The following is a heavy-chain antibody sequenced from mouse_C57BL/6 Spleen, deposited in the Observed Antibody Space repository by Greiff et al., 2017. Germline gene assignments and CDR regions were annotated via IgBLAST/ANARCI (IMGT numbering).Heavy chain of an antibody. CDR2: IYPGNGDT. Sequence: LQQSGAELVRPGASVKMSCKVSGYTFTSYNMHWVKQTPRQGLEWIGAIYPGNGDTTYNQKFKGKATLTVDKSSSTAYRQLSSLTSEDSAVYFCARSGENSGFFDYWGQGTTLTVSS. CDR1: GYTFTSYN. V-gene: IGHV1-12*01. CDR3: ARSGENSGFFDY. D-gene: IGHD3-1*01. J-gene: IGHJ2*01.